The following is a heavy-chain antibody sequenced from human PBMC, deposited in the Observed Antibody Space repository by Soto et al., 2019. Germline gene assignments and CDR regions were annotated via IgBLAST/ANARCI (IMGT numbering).Heavy chain of an antibody. V-gene: IGHV3-33*01. CDR3: ARDTPGGYLYFEL. D-gene: IGHD3-16*01. J-gene: IGHJ2*01. CDR1: GFTFSRHG. CDR2: IWYDGTIK. Sequence: QVKLVESGGGVVQSGRSLRLSCAASGFTFSRHGMHWVRQAPGKGLEWVALIWYDGTIKYYGDSVKGRFTISRDNSTNTLYLQMNSLRAEDTAVYYCARDTPGGYLYFELWGRGALVTVSS.